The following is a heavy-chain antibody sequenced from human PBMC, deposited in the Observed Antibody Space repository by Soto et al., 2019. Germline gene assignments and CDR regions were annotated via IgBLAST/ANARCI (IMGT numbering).Heavy chain of an antibody. CDR3: AKGFSEYDSSGYFLY. CDR2: ISYDGSNK. D-gene: IGHD3-22*01. Sequence: GGSLRLSCAASGFTFSSYGMHWVRQAPGKGLEWVAVISYDGSNKYYADSVKGRFTISRDNSKNTLYLQMNSLRAEDTAVYYCAKGFSEYDSSGYFLYWGQGTLVTVSS. V-gene: IGHV3-30*18. CDR1: GFTFSSYG. J-gene: IGHJ4*02.